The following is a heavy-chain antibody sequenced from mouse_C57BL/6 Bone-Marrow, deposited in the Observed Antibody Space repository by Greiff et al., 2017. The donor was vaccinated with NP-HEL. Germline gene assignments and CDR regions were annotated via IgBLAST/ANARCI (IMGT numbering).Heavy chain of an antibody. CDR1: GFTFSSYA. D-gene: IGHD1-1*01. V-gene: IGHV5-9-1*02. J-gene: IGHJ2*01. Sequence: EVMLVESGEGLVKPGGSLKLSCAASGFTFSSYAMSWVRQTPEKRLEWVAYISSGGDYIYYADTVKGRFTISRDNARNTLYLQMSSLKSEDTAMYYCTRDPYGSSPNYFDYWGQGTTLTVSS. CDR2: ISSGGDYI. CDR3: TRDPYGSSPNYFDY.